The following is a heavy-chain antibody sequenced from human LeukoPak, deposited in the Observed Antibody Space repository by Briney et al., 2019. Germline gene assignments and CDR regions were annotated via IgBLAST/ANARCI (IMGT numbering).Heavy chain of an antibody. CDR3: ARVAYDSSGSVDY. D-gene: IGHD3-22*01. CDR1: GFTFSSYA. CDR2: ISYDGSNK. Sequence: GRSLRLSCAASGFTFSSYAMHWVRQAPGKGLEWVAVISYDGSNKYYADSVEGRFTISRDSSKNTLYLQMNSLRAEDTAVYYCARVAYDSSGSVDYWGQGTLVTVSS. J-gene: IGHJ4*02. V-gene: IGHV3-30-3*01.